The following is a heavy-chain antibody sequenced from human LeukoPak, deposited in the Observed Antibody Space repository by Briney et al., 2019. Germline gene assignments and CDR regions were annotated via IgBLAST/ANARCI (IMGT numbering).Heavy chain of an antibody. Sequence: SQTLSLTCGVSGGSISSYYWAWIRQAPGKGLEWIGYIYYAGSTNYNPSLKSRVTMSVDMSRNQFSLRMTSVTAADTAVYYCAREAQDFRTGNHRPGHYDYMDVWGKGTAVTVSS. J-gene: IGHJ6*03. V-gene: IGHV4-59*01. CDR3: AREAQDFRTGNHRPGHYDYMDV. D-gene: IGHD1-14*01. CDR1: GGSISSYY. CDR2: IYYAGST.